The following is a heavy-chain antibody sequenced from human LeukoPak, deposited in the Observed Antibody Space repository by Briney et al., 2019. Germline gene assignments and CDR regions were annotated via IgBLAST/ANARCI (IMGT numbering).Heavy chain of an antibody. CDR1: GYTFTSYY. CDR2: INPSGGST. J-gene: IGHJ4*02. V-gene: IGHV1-46*01. Sequence: ASVTVSCKASGYTFTSYYMHWVRQAPRQGLEWMGIINPSGGSTSYAQKFQGRVTMTRDTSTSTVYMELSSLRSEDTAVYYCAREPGESGFDYWGQGTLVTVSS. D-gene: IGHD1-1*01. CDR3: AREPGESGFDY.